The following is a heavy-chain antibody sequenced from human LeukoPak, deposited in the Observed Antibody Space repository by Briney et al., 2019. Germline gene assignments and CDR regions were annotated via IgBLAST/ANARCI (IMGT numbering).Heavy chain of an antibody. J-gene: IGHJ4*02. D-gene: IGHD1-26*01. CDR3: ARFVGATFDY. CDR2: ISSNGGST. CDR1: GFTFSSYW. V-gene: IGHV3-64*01. Sequence: PGGSLRLSCAASGFTFSSYWMSWVRQAPGKGLEYVSAISSNGGSTYYANSVKGRFAISRDNSKNTLYLQMGSLRAEDMAVYYCARFVGATFDYWGQGTLVTVSS.